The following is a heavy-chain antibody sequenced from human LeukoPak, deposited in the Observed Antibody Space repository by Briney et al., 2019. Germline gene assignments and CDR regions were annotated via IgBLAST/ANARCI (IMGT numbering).Heavy chain of an antibody. J-gene: IGHJ4*02. CDR2: IKQDGSEK. Sequence: GGSLRLSCAAAGFTFSSYWTSWVRQAPGKGLEWVANIKQDGSEKYYVDSVKGRFTISRDNAKNSLYLQMNSLRAEDTAVYYCARDLYLGASLEYWGQGTLVTVSS. D-gene: IGHD1-26*01. CDR1: GFTFSSYW. CDR3: ARDLYLGASLEY. V-gene: IGHV3-7*01.